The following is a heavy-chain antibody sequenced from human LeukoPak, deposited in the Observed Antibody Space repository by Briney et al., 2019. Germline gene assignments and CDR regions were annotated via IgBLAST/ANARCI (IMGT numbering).Heavy chain of an antibody. Sequence: SETLSLTCTVCVGCLSGYCWNWIRQPPGERLEWIGYIYSTGSTNYNPSYKSRVSISVDTSKNHFSLTLSSVTAPDTAVYSCARAASGSSGTRFDIWGQGTMVTVSS. D-gene: IGHD2-15*01. CDR1: VGCLSGYC. CDR2: IYSTGST. J-gene: IGHJ3*02. V-gene: IGHV4-59*01. CDR3: ARAASGSSGTRFDI.